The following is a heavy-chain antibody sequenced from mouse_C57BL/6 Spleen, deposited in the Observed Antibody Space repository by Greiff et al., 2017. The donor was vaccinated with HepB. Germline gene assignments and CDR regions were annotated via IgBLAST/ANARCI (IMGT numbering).Heavy chain of an antibody. D-gene: IGHD2-1*01. CDR2: IDPANGNT. CDR1: GFNIKNTY. V-gene: IGHV14-3*01. CDR3: ARSRGGNYEDWFAY. Sequence: VHVKQSVAELVRPGASVKLSCTASGFNIKNTYMHWVKQRPEQGLEWIGRIDPANGNTKYAPKFQGKATITADTSSNTAYLQLSSLTSEDTAIYYCARSRGGNYEDWFAYWGQGTLVTVSA. J-gene: IGHJ3*01.